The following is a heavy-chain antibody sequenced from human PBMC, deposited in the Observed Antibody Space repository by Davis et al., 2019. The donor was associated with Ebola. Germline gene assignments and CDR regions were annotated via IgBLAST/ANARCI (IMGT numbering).Heavy chain of an antibody. J-gene: IGHJ6*02. CDR3: AIFYIVGYYYYGMDV. D-gene: IGHD5-12*01. Sequence: GESLKISCAASGFTFSSYSMNWVRQAPGKGLEWVSYISSSSSTIYYADSVKGRFTISRDNAKNSLYLQMNSLRDEDTAVYYCAIFYIVGYYYYGMDVWGQGTTVTVSS. CDR2: ISSSSSTI. CDR1: GFTFSSYS. V-gene: IGHV3-48*02.